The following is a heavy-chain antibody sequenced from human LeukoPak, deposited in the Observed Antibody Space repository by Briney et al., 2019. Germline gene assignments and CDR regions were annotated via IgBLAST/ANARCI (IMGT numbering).Heavy chain of an antibody. D-gene: IGHD3-10*01. CDR1: GGSISSYY. Sequence: SETLSLTCTVSGGSISSYYWSWIRQPAGKGLEWIGRIYTSGSTNYNPSLKSRVTMSVDTSKNQFSLKLSSVTAADTAVYYCARSLGVRGVNWFDPWGQGTLVTVSS. J-gene: IGHJ5*02. V-gene: IGHV4-4*07. CDR2: IYTSGST. CDR3: ARSLGVRGVNWFDP.